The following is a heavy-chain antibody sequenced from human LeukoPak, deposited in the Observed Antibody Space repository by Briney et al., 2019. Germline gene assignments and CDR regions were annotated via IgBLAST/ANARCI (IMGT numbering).Heavy chain of an antibody. J-gene: IGHJ4*02. D-gene: IGHD4-17*01. CDR1: GYTFSSYA. CDR3: AKDQNTVATAPFDY. V-gene: IGHV3-23*01. CDR2: INSAGST. Sequence: GGSLRLSCAASGYTFSSYAMSWVRQAPGKGLEWVSAINSAGSTYYGDSVRGRFTISRDNSKNVLHLQMNSLRAEDTALYYCAKDQNTVATAPFDYWGLGTLVTVSS.